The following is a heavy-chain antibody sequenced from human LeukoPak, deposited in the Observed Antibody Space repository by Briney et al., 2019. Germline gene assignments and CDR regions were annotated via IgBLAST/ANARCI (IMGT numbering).Heavy chain of an antibody. CDR1: GYTFTGYY. CDR3: ATFVVVPAATMAWGHWFDP. J-gene: IGHJ5*02. Sequence: ASVKASCKASGYTFTGYYMHWVRQAPGQGLEWMGWINPNSGGTNYAQKFQGRVTMTRDTSISTAYMELSRLRSDDTAVYYCATFVVVPAATMAWGHWFDPWGQGTLVTVSS. V-gene: IGHV1-2*02. CDR2: INPNSGGT. D-gene: IGHD2-2*01.